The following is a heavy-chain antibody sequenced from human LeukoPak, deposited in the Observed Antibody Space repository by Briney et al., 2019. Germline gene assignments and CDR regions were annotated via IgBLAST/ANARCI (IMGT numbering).Heavy chain of an antibody. D-gene: IGHD3-9*01. CDR1: GFTFSSYG. CDR2: IRYDGSNK. CDR3: AKDHYDILTRVSNPGDY. J-gene: IGHJ4*02. V-gene: IGHV3-30*02. Sequence: PGGSLRLSCAASGFTFSSYGMHWVRQAPGKGLEWVAFIRYDGSNKYYADSVKGRFTISRDNSKNTLYLQMNSLRAEDTAVYYCAKDHYDILTRVSNPGDYWGQGTLVTVSS.